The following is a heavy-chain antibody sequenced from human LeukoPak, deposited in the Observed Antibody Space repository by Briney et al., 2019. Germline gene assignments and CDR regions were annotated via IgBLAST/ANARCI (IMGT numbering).Heavy chain of an antibody. CDR2: IGGGGGST. Sequence: SGGPLRLSCAVSGFTFSSYAMSWVRQAPGKGLEWVSAIGGGGGSTYYADSVKGRFTISRDNSKNTLYLQMNSLRAEDTAVYYCAKGSYDSGDHYFDYWGQGTLVTVSS. CDR1: GFTFSSYA. D-gene: IGHD4-17*01. V-gene: IGHV3-23*01. J-gene: IGHJ4*02. CDR3: AKGSYDSGDHYFDY.